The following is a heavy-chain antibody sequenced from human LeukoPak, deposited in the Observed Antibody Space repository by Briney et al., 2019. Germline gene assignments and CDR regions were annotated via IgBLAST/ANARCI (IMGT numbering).Heavy chain of an antibody. D-gene: IGHD3-22*01. CDR2: ISAYNGNT. V-gene: IGHV1-18*01. CDR1: GYTFTSYG. Sequence: ASVKVSCKASGYTFTSYGISWVRQAPGQGLEWMGWISAYNGNTNYAQKLQGRVTMTTDTSTSTAYMELSSLRSDDTAVYYCARDDSMIVVVSFDYWGQGTLVTVSS. J-gene: IGHJ4*02. CDR3: ARDDSMIVVVSFDY.